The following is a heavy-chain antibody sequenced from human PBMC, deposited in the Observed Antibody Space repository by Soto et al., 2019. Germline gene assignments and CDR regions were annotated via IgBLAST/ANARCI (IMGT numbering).Heavy chain of an antibody. D-gene: IGHD5-18*01. CDR2: IRSKAYGGTT. CDR1: GFTFGDYA. Sequence: PGGSLRLSCTASGFTFGDYAMSWFRQAPGKGLEWVGFIRSKAYGGTTEYAASVKGRFTISRDDSKSIAYLQMNSLKTEDTAVYYCTRVGEWIQLIFDYWGQGTLVTVSS. J-gene: IGHJ4*02. V-gene: IGHV3-49*03. CDR3: TRVGEWIQLIFDY.